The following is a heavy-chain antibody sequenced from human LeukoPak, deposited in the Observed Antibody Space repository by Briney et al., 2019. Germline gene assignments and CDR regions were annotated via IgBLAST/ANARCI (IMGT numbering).Heavy chain of an antibody. CDR2: INPSDGST. J-gene: IGHJ4*02. V-gene: IGHV1-46*01. CDR1: GYSFTSFY. Sequence: ASVKVSCKASGYSFTSFYIHWVRQAPGQGLEWMGIINPSDGSTTYAQKFQGRVTMTRDSSTNSAYMELSRLRSDDTAVYYCARDRNPFLEYYFDYWGQGTLVTVSS. CDR3: ARDRNPFLEYYFDY.